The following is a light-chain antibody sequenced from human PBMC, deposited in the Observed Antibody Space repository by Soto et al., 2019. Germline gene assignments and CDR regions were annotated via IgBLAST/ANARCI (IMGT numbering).Light chain of an antibody. CDR3: QQLNSYPLT. J-gene: IGKJ3*01. V-gene: IGKV1-9*01. Sequence: DSQLTQSPSFLSASVRDRVAITCRASQGVCSSLAWYQQKPGKAPELLIYAASTLQSGVPSRFSGSGSGTEFTLTISSLQPEDLATYYCQQLNSYPLTFGPGTKVDIK. CDR2: AAS. CDR1: QGVCSS.